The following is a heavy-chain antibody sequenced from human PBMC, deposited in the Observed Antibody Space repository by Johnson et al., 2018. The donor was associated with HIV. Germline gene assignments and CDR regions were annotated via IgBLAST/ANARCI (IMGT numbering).Heavy chain of an antibody. CDR1: GFTVSSNY. Sequence: VQLVETGGGLIQPGGSLRLSCAASGFTVSSNYMTWVRQAPGKGLEWVSVISSGDRTYYADSVKGRFTISRDNSKNTLYLHMISLRVEDTAVYYCAKASLRGYSYVSYAFDIWGQGTMVTVSS. V-gene: IGHV3-53*02. CDR2: ISSGDRT. J-gene: IGHJ3*02. CDR3: AKASLRGYSYVSYAFDI. D-gene: IGHD5-18*01.